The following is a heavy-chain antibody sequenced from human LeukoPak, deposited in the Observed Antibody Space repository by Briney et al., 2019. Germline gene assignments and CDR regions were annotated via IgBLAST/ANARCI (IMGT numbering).Heavy chain of an antibody. CDR2: ISWNSGSI. J-gene: IGHJ3*02. V-gene: IGHV3-9*01. CDR3: ARAFYPADAFDI. CDR1: GFTFDDYA. Sequence: PGGSLRLSCAASGFTFDDYAMHWVRQAPGKGLEWVSGISWNSGSIGYADSVKGRFTISRDNAKNSLYLQMNSLRAEDTAVYYCARAFYPADAFDIWGQGTMVTVSS.